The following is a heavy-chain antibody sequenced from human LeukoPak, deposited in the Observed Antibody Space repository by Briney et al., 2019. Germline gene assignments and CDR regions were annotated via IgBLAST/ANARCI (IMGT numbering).Heavy chain of an antibody. V-gene: IGHV1-2*02. D-gene: IGHD1-1*01. CDR3: ARDLSTSSNWELDY. J-gene: IGHJ4*02. Sequence: ASVKVSCKASGHTFSDYYTHWVRQAPGQGLEWMGWINPNSGGTRYAQQFQGRVTMTRDTSVGTVYMELSTLRSDDTAVYYCARDLSTSSNWELDYWGQGTLVTVSS. CDR2: INPNSGGT. CDR1: GHTFSDYY.